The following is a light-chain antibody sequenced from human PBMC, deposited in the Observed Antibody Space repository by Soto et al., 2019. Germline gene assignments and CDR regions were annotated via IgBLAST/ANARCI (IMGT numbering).Light chain of an antibody. CDR1: SSDVGGYNY. CDR2: EVS. Sequence: QSVLTQPASVSGSPGQSITISCTGTSSDVGGYNYVSWYQQHPGKAPKLMIYEVSNRPSGVSNRFSGSKSGNTASLTISGPQAEEEADYYCSSYTSSSRYVFGTGTKVTVL. J-gene: IGLJ1*01. V-gene: IGLV2-14*01. CDR3: SSYTSSSRYV.